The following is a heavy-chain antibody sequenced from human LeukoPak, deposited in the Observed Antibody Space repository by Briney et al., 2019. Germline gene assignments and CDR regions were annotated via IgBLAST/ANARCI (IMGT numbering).Heavy chain of an antibody. V-gene: IGHV3-9*01. CDR2: ISWNSGSI. Sequence: GGSLRLSCAASGFTFDDYAMHWVRQAPGKGLEWVSGISWNSGSIGYADSVKGRFTISRDNSKNTLYLQMNSLRAEDTAVYYCVWFGMNFDYWGQGTLVTVSS. CDR1: GFTFDDYA. J-gene: IGHJ4*02. CDR3: VWFGMNFDY. D-gene: IGHD3-10*01.